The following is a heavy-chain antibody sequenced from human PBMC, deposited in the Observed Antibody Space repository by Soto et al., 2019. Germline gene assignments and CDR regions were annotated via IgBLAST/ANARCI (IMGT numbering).Heavy chain of an antibody. V-gene: IGHV4-4*02. CDR1: GDSISSGKW. CDR2: IHHTGTT. D-gene: IGHD3-16*02. CDR3: AREGDRSVRIGY. Sequence: QVQLQESGPGLVKPSGTLSLTCSVSGDSISSGKWWSWVRQPPGKGLEWIGEIHHTGTTNYNPSLHSRVTISVDKFSNQVSLNLNSVTAADTAFYYCAREGDRSVRIGYWGQGTLVTVSS. J-gene: IGHJ4*02.